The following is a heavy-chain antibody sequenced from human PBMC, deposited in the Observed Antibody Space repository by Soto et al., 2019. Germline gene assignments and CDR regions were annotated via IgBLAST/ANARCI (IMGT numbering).Heavy chain of an antibody. CDR2: ISAYNGNT. CDR3: ARDHYYDSSGPFPPLDY. V-gene: IGHV1-18*01. J-gene: IGHJ4*02. Sequence: RASVKVSCKASGYTFTSYGISWVRQAPGQGLEWMGWISAYNGNTNYAQKLQGRVTMTTDTSTSTAYMELRSLRSDDTAVYYCARDHYYDSSGPFPPLDYWGQGTLVTVSS. D-gene: IGHD3-22*01. CDR1: GYTFTSYG.